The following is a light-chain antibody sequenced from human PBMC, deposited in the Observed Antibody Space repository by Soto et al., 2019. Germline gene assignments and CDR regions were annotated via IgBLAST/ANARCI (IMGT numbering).Light chain of an antibody. CDR2: KAS. CDR1: QTISSW. J-gene: IGKJ1*01. CDR3: QHYNSYSET. Sequence: DIQSTQVPCNLCGTVGERVTKNWRASQTISSWLAWYQQKPGKAPKLLIYKASTLKSGVPSRFSGSGSGTEFTLTISSLQPDDFATYYCQHYNSYSETFGQGTKVDIK. V-gene: IGKV1-5*03.